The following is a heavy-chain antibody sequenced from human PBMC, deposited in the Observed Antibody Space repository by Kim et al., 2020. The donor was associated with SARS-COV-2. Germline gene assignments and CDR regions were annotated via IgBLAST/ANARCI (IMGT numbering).Heavy chain of an antibody. Sequence: SESLSLTCTVSAGSISGYYWSWIRQPPGKGLEWIGYIYYSGTTSYNPSLKSRITIAVDTSRNQFSLNLSSVTAADTAVYSCARHKPGPYDFWGQGTLVTVSS. V-gene: IGHV4-59*08. J-gene: IGHJ4*02. CDR3: ARHKPGPYDF. CDR2: IYYSGTT. CDR1: AGSISGYY.